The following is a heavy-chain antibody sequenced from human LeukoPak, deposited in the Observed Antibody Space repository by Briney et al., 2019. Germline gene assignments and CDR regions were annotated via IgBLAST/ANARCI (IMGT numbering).Heavy chain of an antibody. CDR2: IYYSGST. CDR1: GGSISSSSYY. V-gene: IGHV4-39*01. CDR3: ARHYDDGYNFFRAAVYY. Sequence: SETLSLTCTVSGGSISSSSYYWGWIRQPPGKGLEWIGSIYYSGSTYYNPSLKSRVTISVDRSKNQFSLKLSSVTDADTAVYYCARHYDDGYNFFRAAVYYWGQGTLVTVSS. D-gene: IGHD5-24*01. J-gene: IGHJ4*02.